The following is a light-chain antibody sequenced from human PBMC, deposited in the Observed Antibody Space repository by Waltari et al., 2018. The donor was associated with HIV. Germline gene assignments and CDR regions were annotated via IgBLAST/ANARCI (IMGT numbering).Light chain of an antibody. CDR1: SPNIGSND. CDR3: ATWDDSLNGPL. J-gene: IGLJ2*01. Sequence: QSVLTQPPSASGTPGPRVTISCSGISPNIGSNDVSWYQQFPGTAPKFLMSANNQRPSGVPDRFSASKSGTSASLAISGLHSEDEADYYCATWDDSLNGPLFGGGTKLTVL. CDR2: ANN. V-gene: IGLV1-44*01.